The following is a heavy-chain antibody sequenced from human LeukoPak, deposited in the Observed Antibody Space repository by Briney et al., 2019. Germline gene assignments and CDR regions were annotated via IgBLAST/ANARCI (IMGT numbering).Heavy chain of an antibody. CDR1: GFTFSSYA. J-gene: IGHJ4*02. Sequence: GGSLRLSCAASGFTFSSYAMSWVRLAPGKGLEWVSAISGSGGTTYYADPVKGRLTFSRDNSKNTLYLQMNSLRAEDTAVYYCARFSGGWYAGYDYWGQGTLVTVSS. CDR3: ARFSGGWYAGYDY. D-gene: IGHD6-13*01. CDR2: ISGSGGTT. V-gene: IGHV3-23*01.